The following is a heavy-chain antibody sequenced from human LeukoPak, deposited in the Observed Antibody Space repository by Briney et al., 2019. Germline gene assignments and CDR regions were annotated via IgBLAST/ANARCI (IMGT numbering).Heavy chain of an antibody. V-gene: IGHV1-69*13. D-gene: IGHD5-18*01. Sequence: GASVKVSCKASGYTFTSYDINWVRQATGQGLEWMGGIIPIFGTANYAQKFQGRVTVTADESTSTAYMELSSLRSEDTAVYYCAWSGYSYGTIDYWGQGTLVTVSS. CDR1: GYTFTSYD. CDR3: AWSGYSYGTIDY. J-gene: IGHJ4*02. CDR2: IIPIFGTA.